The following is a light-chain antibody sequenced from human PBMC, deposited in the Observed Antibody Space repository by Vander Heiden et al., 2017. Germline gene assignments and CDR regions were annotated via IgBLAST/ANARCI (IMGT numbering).Light chain of an antibody. V-gene: IGKV1-5*01. Sequence: DIQLTQSPSILSASVGDRVTITCRVSQSISSWLAWYQQKPGKAPKLLIYDASSLVSGVPSRFSGSGSGTGFTLTISSLQPDDFATYYCQHYNTYPWTFGQGTKVEIK. CDR1: QSISSW. CDR3: QHYNTYPWT. CDR2: DAS. J-gene: IGKJ1*01.